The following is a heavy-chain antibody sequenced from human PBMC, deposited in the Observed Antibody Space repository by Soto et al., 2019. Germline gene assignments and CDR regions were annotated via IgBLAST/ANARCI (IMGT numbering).Heavy chain of an antibody. CDR3: ARDFRYFDWTLGEDYYYAMDA. Sequence: GESLKNSCKGSGGSCISYWISWVRQITGKGLEWMGRIDPSDSYTNYSPSFQGHVTISADKSISTAYLQWSSLKASDTAVYFCARDFRYFDWTLGEDYYYAMDAWGQGTTVTVSS. D-gene: IGHD3-9*01. CDR1: GGSCISYW. V-gene: IGHV5-10-1*01. CDR2: IDPSDSYT. J-gene: IGHJ6*02.